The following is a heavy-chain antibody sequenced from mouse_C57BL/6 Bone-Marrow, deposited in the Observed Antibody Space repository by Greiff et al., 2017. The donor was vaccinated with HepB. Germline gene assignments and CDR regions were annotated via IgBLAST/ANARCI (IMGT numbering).Heavy chain of an antibody. J-gene: IGHJ3*01. Sequence: VQLQQSGAELVRPGASVKLSCTASGFNIKDDNMHWVKQRPEQGLEWIGWIDPENGDTEYASKFQGKATITADTSSNTAYLQLSSLTSKDTAVYYCTTCLLAYWGQGTLVTVSA. D-gene: IGHD2-10*01. CDR1: GFNIKDDN. CDR3: TTCLLAY. V-gene: IGHV14-4*01. CDR2: IDPENGDT.